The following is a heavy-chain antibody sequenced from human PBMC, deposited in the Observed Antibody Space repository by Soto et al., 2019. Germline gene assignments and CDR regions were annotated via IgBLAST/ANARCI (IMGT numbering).Heavy chain of an antibody. Sequence: GGSLRLSCAASGFVFTNYGMHWVRQAPGKGLEWVAFISNDGSKKYYADSVKGRFTISRDNSENTVYLQMTSLRPDDTAVFYCARDVAMPSGLGLGYWGQGTLVTVSS. CDR3: ARDVAMPSGLGLGY. V-gene: IGHV3-30*03. D-gene: IGHD6-19*01. CDR2: ISNDGSKK. J-gene: IGHJ4*02. CDR1: GFVFTNYG.